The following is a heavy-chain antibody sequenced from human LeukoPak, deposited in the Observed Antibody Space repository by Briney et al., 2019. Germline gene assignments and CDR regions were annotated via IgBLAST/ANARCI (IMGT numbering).Heavy chain of an antibody. CDR1: GFTFSSYA. D-gene: IGHD4-17*01. CDR2: ISDSGDST. V-gene: IGHV3-23*01. Sequence: GGSLRLSCAASGFTFSSYAMNWVRQAPGKGLEWVSAISDSGDSTYYADSVKGRFTISRDNSKNTLHLQMNSLRAGDTAVYYCAKSGYGDYVDWYFDLWGRGTLVTVSS. CDR3: AKSGYGDYVDWYFDL. J-gene: IGHJ2*01.